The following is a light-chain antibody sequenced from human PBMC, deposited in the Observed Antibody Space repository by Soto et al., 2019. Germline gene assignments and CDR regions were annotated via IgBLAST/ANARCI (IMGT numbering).Light chain of an antibody. Sequence: EIGLTQSAATLSLSAGERATLSCGASQSVSSFLAWYQQKPGQAPRLLIYDASNRTTGTPARFSGSGSGTEFTLTISSLQSEDFAVYDCQQYNNWPWTFGQGTKVDIK. CDR2: DAS. CDR1: QSVSSF. CDR3: QQYNNWPWT. J-gene: IGKJ1*01. V-gene: IGKV3-11*01.